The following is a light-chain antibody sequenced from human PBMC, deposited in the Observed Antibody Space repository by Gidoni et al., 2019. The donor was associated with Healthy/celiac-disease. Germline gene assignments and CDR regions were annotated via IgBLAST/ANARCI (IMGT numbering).Light chain of an antibody. V-gene: IGKV1-5*03. Sequence: DNQLTQCPSTLSASVGDRVTLTCRASQSISSWLAWYQQKPGKAPKLLIYNASSLESGVPSRFSGSGSGTEFTLTISSLQPDDFATYYCQQYNSYPRTFGQXTKVEIK. CDR3: QQYNSYPRT. J-gene: IGKJ1*01. CDR1: QSISSW. CDR2: NAS.